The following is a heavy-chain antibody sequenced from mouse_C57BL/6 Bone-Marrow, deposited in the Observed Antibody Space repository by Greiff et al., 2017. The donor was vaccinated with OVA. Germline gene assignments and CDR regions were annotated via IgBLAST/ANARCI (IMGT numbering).Heavy chain of an antibody. CDR2: ISSGGDYI. CDR1: GFTFSSYA. D-gene: IGHD2-4*01. V-gene: IGHV5-9-1*02. Sequence: EVKLMESGEGLVKPGGSLKLSCAASGFTFSSYAMSWVRQTPEKRLEWVAYISSGGDYIYYADTVKGRFTISRDNARNTLYLQMSSLKSEDTAMYYCTRGDYEYYYAMDYGGQGTSVTVSS. J-gene: IGHJ4*01. CDR3: TRGDYEYYYAMDY.